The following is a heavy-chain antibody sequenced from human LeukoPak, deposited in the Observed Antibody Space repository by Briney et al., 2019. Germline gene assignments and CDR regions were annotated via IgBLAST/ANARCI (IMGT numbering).Heavy chain of an antibody. Sequence: AGGSLRLSCAASGLTFSDYYMSWIRQAPGKGLEWVSYISSSGSTIYYADSVKGRFTISRDNAKNSLYLQMNSLRAEDTAVYYCAREGSSGYYYDYWGQGTLVTVSS. D-gene: IGHD3-22*01. CDR3: AREGSSGYYYDY. J-gene: IGHJ4*02. CDR2: ISSSGSTI. CDR1: GLTFSDYY. V-gene: IGHV3-11*01.